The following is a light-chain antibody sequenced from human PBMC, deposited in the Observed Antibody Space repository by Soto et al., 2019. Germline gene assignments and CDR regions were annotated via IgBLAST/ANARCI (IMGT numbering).Light chain of an antibody. CDR2: GAS. CDR3: QQYGSSGT. J-gene: IGKJ1*01. V-gene: IGKV3-20*01. Sequence: ETVLTQSPGTLSLSPGERASLSCRASSTVDSIYLAWYQQKPGQAPRLLIYGASNRATGIPDRFSGSGSGTDFTLTISRLEPEDFAVYYCQQYGSSGTFGQGTKVDIQ. CDR1: STVDSIY.